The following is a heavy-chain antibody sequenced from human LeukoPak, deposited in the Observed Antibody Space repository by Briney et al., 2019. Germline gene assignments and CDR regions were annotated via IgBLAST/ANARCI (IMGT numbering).Heavy chain of an antibody. V-gene: IGHV3-33*01. J-gene: IGHJ2*01. D-gene: IGHD6-13*01. Sequence: PGGSLRLSCAASGFTFSSYGMHWVRQAPGKGLEWVAVIWYDGSNKYYADSVKGRFTISRDNSKNTLYLQMNSLRAEDTAVYYCARGAAAGPWVYWYFDLWGRGTLVTVSS. CDR1: GFTFSSYG. CDR3: ARGAAAGPWVYWYFDL. CDR2: IWYDGSNK.